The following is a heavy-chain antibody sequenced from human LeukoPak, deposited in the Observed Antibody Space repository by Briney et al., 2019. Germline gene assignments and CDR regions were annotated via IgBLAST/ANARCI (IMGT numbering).Heavy chain of an antibody. CDR2: IYSGGST. V-gene: IGHV3-66*01. Sequence: GGSLRLSCAASGFTVSSNYMSWVRQAPGKGLEWVSVIYSGGSTYYADSVKGRFIISRDSSKNTLYLQMNSLRAEDTAVYYCARGLRYSTGWFNLDYWGQGTLVTVSS. CDR3: ARGLRYSTGWFNLDY. J-gene: IGHJ4*02. CDR1: GFTVSSNY. D-gene: IGHD6-19*01.